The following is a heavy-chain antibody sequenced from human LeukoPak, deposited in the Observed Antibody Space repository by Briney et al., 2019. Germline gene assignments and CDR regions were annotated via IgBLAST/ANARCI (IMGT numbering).Heavy chain of an antibody. Sequence: PGGSLRLSCAASGFTFDDYLLHWVRQAPGKGLEWVSLISWDGDTTYYADSVKGRFTISRDNAKNSLYLQMNSLKTEDTAVYYCTRVMGQLWDQTYYFDYWGQGTLVTVSS. CDR1: GFTFDDYL. CDR3: TRVMGQLWDQTYYFDY. CDR2: ISWDGDTT. D-gene: IGHD5-18*01. J-gene: IGHJ4*02. V-gene: IGHV3-43*01.